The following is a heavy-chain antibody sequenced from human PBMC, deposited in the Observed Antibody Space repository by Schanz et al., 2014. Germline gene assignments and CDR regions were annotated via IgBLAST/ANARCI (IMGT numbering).Heavy chain of an antibody. V-gene: IGHV3-7*04. J-gene: IGHJ4*02. CDR2: IKQDGSEK. CDR3: ARGTDWNLHY. D-gene: IGHD1-1*01. CDR1: GFTFSKYW. Sequence: EVQLVESGGGLVQPGGSLRLSCGGSGFTFSKYWMSWVRQAPGKGLEWVANIKQDGSEKYYVDAVKGRFTMSRDNSKNTLYLQMNSLRAGDTAVYYCARGTDWNLHYWGQGTLVTVSS.